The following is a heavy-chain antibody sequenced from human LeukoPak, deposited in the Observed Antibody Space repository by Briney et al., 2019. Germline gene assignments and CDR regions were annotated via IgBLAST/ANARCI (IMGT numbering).Heavy chain of an antibody. J-gene: IGHJ4*02. CDR3: ARDPPFGSGRTFDY. D-gene: IGHD3-10*01. V-gene: IGHV3-48*02. CDR1: GSTFSTYN. Sequence: GGSLRLSCAASGSTFSTYNMNWVRQAPGKGLEWVYYADSVKGRFTISRDNAKNSLYLQMNSLRDEDTAVYYCARDPPFGSGRTFDYWGQGTLVTVSS.